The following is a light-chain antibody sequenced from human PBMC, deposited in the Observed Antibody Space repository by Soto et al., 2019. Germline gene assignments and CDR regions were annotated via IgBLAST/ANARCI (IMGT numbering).Light chain of an antibody. Sequence: DIPMTQSPSSLSASVEDRVIITCRASQSISNHLNWYQQKPGKAPKLLIFAASSLQSGVPSRFSCSRSGPDFTLTISSLQPEDFATYYCQQSYSSPPTFGQGTKVEIK. CDR2: AAS. CDR1: QSISNH. V-gene: IGKV1-39*01. CDR3: QQSYSSPPT. J-gene: IGKJ1*01.